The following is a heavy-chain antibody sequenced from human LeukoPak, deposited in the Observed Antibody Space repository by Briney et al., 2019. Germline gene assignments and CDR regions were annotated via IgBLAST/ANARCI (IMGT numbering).Heavy chain of an antibody. Sequence: SETLSLTCAVYGGSFSGYYWSWIRQPPGKGLEWIGYIYYSGSTNYNPSLKSRVTISVDTSKNQFSLKLSSVTAADTAVYYCARATDSSSWYVFDYWGQGTLVTVSS. J-gene: IGHJ4*02. CDR2: IYYSGST. D-gene: IGHD6-13*01. V-gene: IGHV4-59*01. CDR1: GGSFSGYY. CDR3: ARATDSSSWYVFDY.